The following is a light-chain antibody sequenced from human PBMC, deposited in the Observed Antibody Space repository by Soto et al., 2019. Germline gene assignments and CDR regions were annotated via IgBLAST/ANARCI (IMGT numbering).Light chain of an antibody. V-gene: IGKV1-5*01. CDR3: QQYNSSPT. J-gene: IGKJ1*01. Sequence: DIQMTQSPSTLSASVGDRVTITCRASQSISSWLAWYQQKPGKAPKLLIYDASSLESGVPSRFSGSGSGTEFTLTISSLRPDDFATYYCQQYNSSPTFGQGTKVEIK. CDR2: DAS. CDR1: QSISSW.